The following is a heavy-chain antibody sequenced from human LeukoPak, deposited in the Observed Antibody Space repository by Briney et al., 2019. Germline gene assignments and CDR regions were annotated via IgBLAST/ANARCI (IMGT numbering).Heavy chain of an antibody. D-gene: IGHD5-12*01. CDR1: GYTFTGYY. Sequence: ASVKVSCKASGYTFTGYYMHWVRQAPGQGLEWMGWINPNSGGTNCAQKFQGRVTMTRDTSISTAYMELSRLRSDDTAVYYCARLGYRRYYYYYGMDVWGQGTTVTVSS. CDR3: ARLGYRRYYYYYGMDV. V-gene: IGHV1-2*02. J-gene: IGHJ6*02. CDR2: INPNSGGT.